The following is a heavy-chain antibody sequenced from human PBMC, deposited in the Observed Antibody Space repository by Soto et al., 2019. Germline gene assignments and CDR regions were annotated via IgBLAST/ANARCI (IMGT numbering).Heavy chain of an antibody. J-gene: IGHJ5*02. V-gene: IGHV1-2*02. CDR2: INPNSGGT. CDR1: GYTFTGYY. CDR3: ARDWVRMVRGRFDP. D-gene: IGHD3-10*01. Sequence: GASVKVSCKASGYTFTGYYMHWVRQAPGQGLEWMGWINPNSGGTNYAQKFQGRVTMTRDTSISTAYMELSRLRSDDTAVYYCARDWVRMVRGRFDPWGQGTLVTVSS.